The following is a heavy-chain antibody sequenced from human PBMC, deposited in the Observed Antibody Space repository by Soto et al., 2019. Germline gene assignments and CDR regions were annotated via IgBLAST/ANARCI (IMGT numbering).Heavy chain of an antibody. J-gene: IGHJ4*02. V-gene: IGHV3-11*01. D-gene: IGHD4-17*01. Sequence: QVQLVESGGGLVKPGGSLRRSCATSGFIFSDYYMHWIRQAPGKGLAWLSYISGNGRIIQYADSAKGRFTISRDNAQNSLYLQMNSLRAEDTALYFCARDFDADSRTDFDYWGQGTLVTVSS. CDR1: GFIFSDYY. CDR2: ISGNGRII. CDR3: ARDFDADSRTDFDY.